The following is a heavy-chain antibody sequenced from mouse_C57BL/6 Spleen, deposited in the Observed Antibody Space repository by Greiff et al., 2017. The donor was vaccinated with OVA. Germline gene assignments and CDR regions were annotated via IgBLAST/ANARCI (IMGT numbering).Heavy chain of an antibody. Sequence: EVHLVESGEGLVKPGGSLKLSCAASGFTFSSYAMSWVRQTPEKRLEWVAYISSGGDYIYYTDTVKGRFTISRDNARNTLYLQMSSLQSEDTAMYYCTRGTYYGSTPYYFDYWGQGTTLTVSS. V-gene: IGHV5-9-1*02. D-gene: IGHD1-1*01. CDR1: GFTFSSYA. CDR3: TRGTYYGSTPYYFDY. J-gene: IGHJ2*01. CDR2: ISSGGDYI.